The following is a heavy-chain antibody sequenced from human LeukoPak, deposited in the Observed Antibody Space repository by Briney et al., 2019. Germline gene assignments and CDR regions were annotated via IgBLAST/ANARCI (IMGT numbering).Heavy chain of an antibody. Sequence: GGSLRLSCVASGFTFSSYEMNWVRQAPGKGLEWVSYISSSGSTIYYPDSVKGRFTISRDNAKNSLYLQMNSLRAEDTAVYYCARDQGKGIAVAAPNYWGQGTLVTVSS. V-gene: IGHV3-48*03. J-gene: IGHJ4*02. CDR1: GFTFSSYE. D-gene: IGHD6-19*01. CDR2: ISSSGSTI. CDR3: ARDQGKGIAVAAPNY.